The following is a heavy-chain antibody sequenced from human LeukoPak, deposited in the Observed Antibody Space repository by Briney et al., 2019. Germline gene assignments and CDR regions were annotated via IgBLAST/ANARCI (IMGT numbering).Heavy chain of an antibody. Sequence: PGGSLRLSCAASGFTFSNYAMSWVRQAPGKGLEWVAGISGGGSGTYYADSVKGRFTISRDNSKNTLYLQMNSLRAEDTAVYYCARDRRYDILTGYRSPSSDYWGQGTLVTVSS. CDR1: GFTFSNYA. J-gene: IGHJ4*02. CDR3: ARDRRYDILTGYRSPSSDY. D-gene: IGHD3-9*01. V-gene: IGHV3-23*01. CDR2: ISGGGSGT.